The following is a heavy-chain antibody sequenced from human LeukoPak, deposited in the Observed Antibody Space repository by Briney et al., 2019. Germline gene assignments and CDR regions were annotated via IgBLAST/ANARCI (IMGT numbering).Heavy chain of an antibody. CDR1: GYIFITYY. D-gene: IGHD3-22*01. CDR2: INPDGGRT. Sequence: ASVKVSCKASGYIFITYYIHWVRQAPGQGLEWMGIINPDGGRTSYAQKFQGRVTMTRDTSTSTVYMELSSLRSEDTAVYCCARDPYYDKSGSGDYYYYMDVWGEGTTVTVSS. CDR3: ARDPYYDKSGSGDYYYYMDV. J-gene: IGHJ6*03. V-gene: IGHV1-46*01.